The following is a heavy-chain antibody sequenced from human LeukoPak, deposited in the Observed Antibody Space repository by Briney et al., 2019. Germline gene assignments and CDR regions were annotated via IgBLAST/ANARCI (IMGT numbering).Heavy chain of an antibody. V-gene: IGHV3-33*01. J-gene: IGHJ4*02. D-gene: IGHD6-13*01. Sequence: PGGSLRLSCAASGFTFSSYGMHWVRQAPGKGLEWVAVIWYDGSNKYYADSVKGRFTISRDNSKNTLYLQMNSLRAEDTAVYYCARALYIAALDYWGQGTLVTVSS. CDR1: GFTFSSYG. CDR2: IWYDGSNK. CDR3: ARALYIAALDY.